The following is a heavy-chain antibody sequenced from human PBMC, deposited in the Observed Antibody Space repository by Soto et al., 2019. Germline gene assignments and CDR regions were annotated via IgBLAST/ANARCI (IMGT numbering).Heavy chain of an antibody. J-gene: IGHJ6*02. CDR3: ARGVAGAGGSYGMDI. D-gene: IGHD6-13*01. CDR1: GFTFSSDW. CDR2: INSDGSSR. Sequence: GGSLRLSCVASGFTFSSDWMHWVRQAPGKGLVWVSRINSDGSSRSSGDSVKGRFTISRDNAKNTLYLQMNSLRAEDTAVYYCARGVAGAGGSYGMDIWGQGTTVTDSS. V-gene: IGHV3-74*01.